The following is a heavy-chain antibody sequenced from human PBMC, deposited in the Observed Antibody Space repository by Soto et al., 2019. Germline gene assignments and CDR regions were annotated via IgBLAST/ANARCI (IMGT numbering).Heavy chain of an antibody. CDR3: ARDAQRNDYYDSSGFTSNWFDP. CDR2: IIPIFGTA. CDR1: GGTFSSYA. J-gene: IGHJ5*02. V-gene: IGHV1-69*13. Sequence: GASVKVSCKASGGTFSSYAISWVRQAPGQGLEWMGGIIPIFGTANYAQKFQGRVTITADESTSTAYMELSSLRYEDTAVYYCARDAQRNDYYDSSGFTSNWFDPWGQGTLVTVSS. D-gene: IGHD3-22*01.